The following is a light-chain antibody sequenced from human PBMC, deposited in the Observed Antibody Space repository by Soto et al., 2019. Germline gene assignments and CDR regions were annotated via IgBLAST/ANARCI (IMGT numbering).Light chain of an antibody. V-gene: IGKV3-20*01. J-gene: IGKJ1*01. CDR2: GAS. Sequence: EIVLTQSPGTLSLSPGERATLSCRASQSVSSSFLAWYQQKPGQAPRLLIYGASSRATRIPDRFSGSGSGTDFTITISRLEPEDFAVYYCQQYGSSPPWTFGQGTKVEIK. CDR3: QQYGSSPPWT. CDR1: QSVSSSF.